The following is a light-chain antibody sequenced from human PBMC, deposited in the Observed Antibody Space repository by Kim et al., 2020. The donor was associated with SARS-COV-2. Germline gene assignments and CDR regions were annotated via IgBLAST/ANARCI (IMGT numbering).Light chain of an antibody. CDR3: QQSYTTPRT. CDR2: AAS. Sequence: SASVGDRVTITCRASQSIATYLNWYQHKPGKAPNLLIYAASSLQSGVPSRFSGSGSGTDFTLTISSLQPEDFATYYCQQSYTTPRTFGQGTKVEIK. CDR1: QSIATY. J-gene: IGKJ1*01. V-gene: IGKV1-39*01.